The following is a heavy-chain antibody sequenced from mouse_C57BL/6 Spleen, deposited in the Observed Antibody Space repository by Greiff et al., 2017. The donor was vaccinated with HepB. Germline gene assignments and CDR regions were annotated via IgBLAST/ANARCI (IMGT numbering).Heavy chain of an antibody. V-gene: IGHV1-50*01. CDR1: GYTFTSYW. CDR2: IDPSDSYT. D-gene: IGHD1-2*01. CDR3: ARFHYYGTFDY. Sequence: QVQLKQPGAELVKPGASVKLSCKASGYTFTSYWMQWVKQRPGQGLEWIGEIDPSDSYTNYNQKFKGKATLTVDTSSSTAYMQLSSLTSEDSAVYYCARFHYYGTFDYWGQGTTLTVSS. J-gene: IGHJ2*01.